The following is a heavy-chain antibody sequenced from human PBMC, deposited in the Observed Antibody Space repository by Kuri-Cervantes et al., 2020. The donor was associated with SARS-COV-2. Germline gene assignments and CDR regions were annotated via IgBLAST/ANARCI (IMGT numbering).Heavy chain of an antibody. J-gene: IGHJ4*02. CDR1: GYSFTSYW. V-gene: IGHV5-51*01. CDR3: ARLNYYDNSGGFDS. Sequence: GGSLRLSCKGSGYSFTSYWIGGVRQMPGKGLEWMGIIYPGDSDTRYSPFFQGQVTISADKSISTAYLQWSSLKASDTAMYYCARLNYYDNSGGFDSWGQGTLVTVSS. D-gene: IGHD3-22*01. CDR2: IYPGDSDT.